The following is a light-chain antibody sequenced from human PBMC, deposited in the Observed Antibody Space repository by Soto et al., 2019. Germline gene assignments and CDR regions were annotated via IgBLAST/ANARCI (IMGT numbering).Light chain of an antibody. V-gene: IGLV2-14*01. CDR2: DVS. J-gene: IGLJ1*01. Sequence: QSVLTQPASVSGSPGQSITISCTGTSSDVGGYEFVSWYQQHPDNAPKLIIYDVSDRPSGESSRFSGSKSANTASLTISGLQAEDEADYYCSSYTSSSKVFGTGTKVTVL. CDR3: SSYTSSSKV. CDR1: SSDVGGYEF.